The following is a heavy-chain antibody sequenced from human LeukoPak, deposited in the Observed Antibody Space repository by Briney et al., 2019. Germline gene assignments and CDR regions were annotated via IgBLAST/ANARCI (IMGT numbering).Heavy chain of an antibody. CDR2: MYYSGIT. CDR3: ASSVGATRLDY. J-gene: IGHJ4*02. V-gene: IGHV4-39*01. Sequence: PSETLSLTCTVSGGSISSSNYYWGWIRQPPGKGLEWIGSMYYSGITYYNPSLKSRLTISVDTSKNQFSLKLSSVTAADTAVYYCASSVGATRLDYWGQGTPVTVSS. D-gene: IGHD1-26*01. CDR1: GGSISSSNYY.